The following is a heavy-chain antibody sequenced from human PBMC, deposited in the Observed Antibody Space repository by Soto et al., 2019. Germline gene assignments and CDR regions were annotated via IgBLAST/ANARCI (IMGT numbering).Heavy chain of an antibody. D-gene: IGHD6-19*01. Sequence: SETLSLTCSVSGADINTYSWTWIRQPAGKGLEWIGRIYTSASINYNPSLRGRVTLSVDTSTNQVSLKLASVTAADTAVYYCARDREAGYNFYYGMDVWGQGTAVTVSS. J-gene: IGHJ6*02. CDR2: IYTSASI. V-gene: IGHV4-4*07. CDR3: ARDREAGYNFYYGMDV. CDR1: GADINTYS.